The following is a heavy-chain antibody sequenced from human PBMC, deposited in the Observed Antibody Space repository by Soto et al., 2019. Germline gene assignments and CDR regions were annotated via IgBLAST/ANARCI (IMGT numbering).Heavy chain of an antibody. CDR1: GFTFSNYW. CDR3: ATSKGGVSYGPTTY. D-gene: IGHD1-26*01. V-gene: IGHV3-74*01. J-gene: IGHJ4*02. CDR2: MNSDGSNT. Sequence: EVQLVESGGALVQPGGSLRLSCAASGFTFSNYWMHWVRQAPGKGLVWISRMNSDGSNTVYADAVKGRFTISRDNAKNTLYLQMNSLRVEYTAVYYCATSKGGVSYGPTTYWGQGTLVTVSS.